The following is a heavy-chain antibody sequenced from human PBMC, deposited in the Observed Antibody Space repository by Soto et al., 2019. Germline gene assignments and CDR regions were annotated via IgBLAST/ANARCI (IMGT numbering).Heavy chain of an antibody. CDR1: GFTFSRNA. V-gene: IGHV3-30-3*01. D-gene: IGHD1-26*01. J-gene: IGHJ4*02. CDR3: VRDMVVGATMGFDY. Sequence: QVQLVESGGGVVQPGRSLRLSCAASGFTFSRNAMYWVRQAPGKGLEWVAATTIDGSNRYYADSVKGRFIISRDNSKNTLYLQMDSLRTEDTAVYYCVRDMVVGATMGFDYWGQGTLVTVSS. CDR2: TTIDGSNR.